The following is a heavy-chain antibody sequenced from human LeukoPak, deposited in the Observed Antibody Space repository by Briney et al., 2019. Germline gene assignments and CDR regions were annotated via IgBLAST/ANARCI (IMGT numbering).Heavy chain of an antibody. D-gene: IGHD1-26*01. J-gene: IGHJ4*02. V-gene: IGHV3-74*01. CDR1: GFTYTAYW. CDR2: INTDGSST. CDR3: ARDLKWNYCGF. Sequence: PGGSLRLSCAASGFTYTAYWIHWVRQAAGKGLVWVSRINTDGSSTDYSDSENGRFTISSYNDKNTLYLQMTSLRAEDTAVYYWARDLKWNYCGFWGQGFLVTVSS.